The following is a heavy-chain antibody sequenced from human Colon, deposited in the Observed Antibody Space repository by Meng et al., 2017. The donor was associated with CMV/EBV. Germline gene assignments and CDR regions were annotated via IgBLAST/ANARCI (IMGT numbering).Heavy chain of an antibody. D-gene: IGHD3-3*01. V-gene: IGHV4-34*01. CDR2: INQSGST. CDR3: AREAGPFFGVIVYDS. J-gene: IGHJ4*02. Sequence: GQLHQWGAGLLKTSGTLSPPCGVSGGSLSGYYWTWIRQSPGKGLEWIGEINQSGSTNYNPSLKSRVTVSVDTSKNQFSLRVTSVTAADSALYYCAREAGPFFGVIVYDSWGQGTLVTVSS. CDR1: GGSLSGYY.